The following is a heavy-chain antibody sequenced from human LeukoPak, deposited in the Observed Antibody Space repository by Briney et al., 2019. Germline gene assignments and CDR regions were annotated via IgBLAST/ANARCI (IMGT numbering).Heavy chain of an antibody. D-gene: IGHD6-13*01. Sequence: SETLSLTCTVSGGSISSSGYYWGWIRQPPGKGLEWMGSIYYSGSTYYNPSLKSRVTISVDTSKNQFSLKLSSVTAADTAVYYCASADIAAAAPSDYWGQGTLVTVSS. V-gene: IGHV4-39*07. CDR3: ASADIAAAAPSDY. CDR1: GGSISSSGYY. J-gene: IGHJ4*02. CDR2: IYYSGST.